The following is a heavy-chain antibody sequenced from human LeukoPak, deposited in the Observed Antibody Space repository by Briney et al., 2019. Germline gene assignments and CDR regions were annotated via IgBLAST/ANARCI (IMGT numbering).Heavy chain of an antibody. CDR1: YTFTSXD. D-gene: IGHD4-17*01. J-gene: IGHJ4*02. V-gene: IGHV1-8*01. CDR3: ARAHYGDPLGY. Sequence: YTFTSXDXNWVRQAPGQGXEXMGWMNPNRGNTDYAQKFQGRVTMNRNTSKSTAYMELSSLRSEDTAVYYCARAHYGDPLGYWGQGTLVTVSS. CDR2: MNPNRGNT.